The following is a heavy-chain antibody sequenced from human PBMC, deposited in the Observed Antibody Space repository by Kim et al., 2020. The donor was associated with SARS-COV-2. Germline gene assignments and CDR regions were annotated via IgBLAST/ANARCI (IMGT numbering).Heavy chain of an antibody. J-gene: IGHJ4*02. CDR3: ARGMFYYDFWSGYPAFDY. Sequence: KGRFTISRDNAKNSLYLQMNSLRAEDTAVYYCARGMFYYDFWSGYPAFDYWGQGTLVTVSS. D-gene: IGHD3-3*01. V-gene: IGHV3-11*06.